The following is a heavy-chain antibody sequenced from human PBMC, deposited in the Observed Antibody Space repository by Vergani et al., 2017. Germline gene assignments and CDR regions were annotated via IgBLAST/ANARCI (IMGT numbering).Heavy chain of an antibody. CDR1: GFTFSSYW. CDR3: AREGYYYSYYMDV. Sequence: EVQLVESGGGLVQPGGSLRLSCAASGFTFSSYWMSWVRQAPGKGLEWVANIKQDGREKYYVDSVKGRFTISRDNAKNSLYLQMNSLRAEDTAVYYCAREGYYYSYYMDVWGKGTTVTVSS. V-gene: IGHV3-7*01. CDR2: IKQDGREK. J-gene: IGHJ6*03.